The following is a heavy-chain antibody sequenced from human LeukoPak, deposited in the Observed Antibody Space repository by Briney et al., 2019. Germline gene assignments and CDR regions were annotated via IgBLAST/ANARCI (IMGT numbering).Heavy chain of an antibody. D-gene: IGHD3-22*01. J-gene: IGHJ5*02. CDR2: INHSGST. V-gene: IGHV4-34*01. Sequence: KASETLSLTCAVYGGSFSGCYWSWIRQPPGKGLEWIGEINHSGSTNYNPSLKSRVTISVDTSKNQFSLKLSSVTAADTAVYYCAARRGYYYDSSGYHWGQGTLVTVSS. CDR1: GGSFSGCY. CDR3: AARRGYYYDSSGYH.